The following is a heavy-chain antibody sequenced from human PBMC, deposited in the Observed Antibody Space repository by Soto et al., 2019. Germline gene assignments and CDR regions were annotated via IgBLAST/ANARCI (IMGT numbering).Heavy chain of an antibody. J-gene: IGHJ6*03. V-gene: IGHV4-59*01. CDR1: GGSISSYY. CDR3: ARSYGRYCSGGSCYSYYYYYMDV. CDR2: IYYSGST. Sequence: QVQLQESGPGLVKPSETLSLTCTVSGGSISSYYWSWIRQPPGKGLEWIGYIYYSGSTNYNPSLTSRVTISVDTSKNQFSLKLSSVTAADTAVYYCARSYGRYCSGGSCYSYYYYYMDVWGKGTTVTVSS. D-gene: IGHD2-15*01.